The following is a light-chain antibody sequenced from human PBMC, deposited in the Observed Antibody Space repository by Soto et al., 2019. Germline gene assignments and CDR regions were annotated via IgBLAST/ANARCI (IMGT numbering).Light chain of an antibody. CDR3: QQYDNLSIT. CDR2: DAS. Sequence: DIPMTQSPSSLSSSVGDRVTITCQASQDISNYLNWYQQKPGKAPKLLIDDASNLETGVPSSFSGSECGTDFTFTISSLQPEDIATYYCQQYDNLSITFGQGTRLEIK. V-gene: IGKV1-33*01. J-gene: IGKJ5*01. CDR1: QDISNY.